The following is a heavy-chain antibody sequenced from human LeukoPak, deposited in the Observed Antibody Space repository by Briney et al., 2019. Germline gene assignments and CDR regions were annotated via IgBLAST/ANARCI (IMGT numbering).Heavy chain of an antibody. J-gene: IGHJ4*02. D-gene: IGHD2-15*01. V-gene: IGHV3-23*01. CDR1: GFTFSISA. CDR3: AKGSLSGGTHYFDF. Sequence: GGSLRLSCAASGFTFSISAMSWVRQAQGKRLEWVSGISGSVVSTYYADSVKGRFTISRDNSKNTLYLQMNSLRAEDTAVYYCAKGSLSGGTHYFDFWGQGTLVTVSS. CDR2: ISGSVVST.